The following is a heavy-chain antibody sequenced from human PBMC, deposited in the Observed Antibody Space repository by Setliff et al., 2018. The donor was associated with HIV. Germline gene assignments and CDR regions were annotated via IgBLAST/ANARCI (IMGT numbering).Heavy chain of an antibody. D-gene: IGHD3-10*01. CDR2: IHHSGTA. V-gene: IGHV4-39*02. J-gene: IGHJ4*02. Sequence: SETLSLTCTVSGGSITRTPYYWGWIRQPPGKGLEWIGSIHHSGTAYDNPSLKSRVTISVDTSKNSLYLQMNSLRAEDTALYYCAKDYGAMVRGVTFDWGQGTLVTVSS. CDR3: AKDYGAMVRGVTFD. CDR1: GGSITRTPYY.